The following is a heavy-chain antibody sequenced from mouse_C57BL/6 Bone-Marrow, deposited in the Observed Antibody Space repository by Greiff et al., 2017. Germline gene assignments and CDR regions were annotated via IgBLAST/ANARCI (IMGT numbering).Heavy chain of an antibody. V-gene: IGHV1-26*01. CDR3: ARDDYDVRYAMDY. J-gene: IGHJ4*01. CDR1: GYTFTDYY. Sequence: EVQLQQSGPELVKPGASVKISCKASGYTFTDYYMNWVKQSHGKSLKWIGDINPNNGGTSYNEKFKGKATLTVDKSSSTAYMELRSLTSEDSAVYYCARDDYDVRYAMDYWGQGTSVTVSS. D-gene: IGHD2-4*01. CDR2: INPNNGGT.